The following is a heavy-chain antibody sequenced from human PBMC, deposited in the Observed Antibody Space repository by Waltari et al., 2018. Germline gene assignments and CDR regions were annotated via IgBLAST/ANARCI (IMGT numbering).Heavy chain of an antibody. CDR2: VYSGGST. CDR3: ASHPYGDYWGWAFDI. CDR1: GFTVSNNY. V-gene: IGHV3-53*01. J-gene: IGHJ3*02. D-gene: IGHD4-17*01. Sequence: EMQPVESVGGLIQPGGSLRLSCAASGFTVSNNYMSWVRQAPGKGLELVSVVYSGGSTYYADSVKGRFTISRDNSKNTLLLQMNSLRAEDTAMYYCASHPYGDYWGWAFDIWGQGTMVTVSS.